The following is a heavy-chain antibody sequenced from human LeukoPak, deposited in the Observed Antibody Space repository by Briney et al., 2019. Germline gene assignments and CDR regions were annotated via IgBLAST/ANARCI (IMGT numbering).Heavy chain of an antibody. CDR1: GFTFSSYE. V-gene: IGHV3-48*03. Sequence: GGSLRLSCAASGFTFSSYEMNWVRQAPGKGLEWVSYISSSGSTIYYADSVKGRFTISRENAKNSLYLQMNSLRTEDTALYYCAKDNYYDSSGSNWFDSWGQGTLVTVSS. CDR3: AKDNYYDSSGSNWFDS. CDR2: ISSSGSTI. J-gene: IGHJ5*01. D-gene: IGHD3-22*01.